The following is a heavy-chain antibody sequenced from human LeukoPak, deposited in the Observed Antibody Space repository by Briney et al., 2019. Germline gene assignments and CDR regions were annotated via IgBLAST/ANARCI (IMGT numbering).Heavy chain of an antibody. CDR1: GGSISSYY. Sequence: PSETLSLTCTVSGGSISSYYWSWIRQPPGKGLEWIGYIYYSGTTNYNPSLRSRVTISVDTSKNQFSLKLSSVTAADTAVYYCTRGVYIAAAQYGYWGQGTLVTVSS. CDR2: IYYSGTT. CDR3: TRGVYIAAAQYGY. D-gene: IGHD6-13*01. V-gene: IGHV4-59*01. J-gene: IGHJ4*02.